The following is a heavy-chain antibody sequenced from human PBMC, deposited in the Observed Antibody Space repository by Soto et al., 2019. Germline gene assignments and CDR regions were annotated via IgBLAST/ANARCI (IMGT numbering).Heavy chain of an antibody. CDR3: ARDSPYSSSWYDLNWFDP. D-gene: IGHD6-13*01. V-gene: IGHV3-48*02. J-gene: IGHJ5*02. CDR1: GFTFSSYS. Sequence: GGSLRLSCAASGFTFSSYSMNWVRQAPGKGLEWVSYISSSSSTIYYAGSVKGRFTISRDNAKNSLYLQMNSLRDEDTAVYYCARDSPYSSSWYDLNWFDPWGQGTLVTVSS. CDR2: ISSSSSTI.